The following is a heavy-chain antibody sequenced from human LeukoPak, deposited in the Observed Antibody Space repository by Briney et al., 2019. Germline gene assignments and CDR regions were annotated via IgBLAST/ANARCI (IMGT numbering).Heavy chain of an antibody. V-gene: IGHV1-24*01. Sequence: ASVKVSCKVSGYTLTELSMHWVRQAPGKGLEWMGGFDPEDGETIYAQKFQGRVTMTEDTSTDTAYMELSSLRSEDTAVYYCATAFPSSSWSHYYYYYYGMDVWGQGTTVTVSS. CDR3: ATAFPSSSWSHYYYYYYGMDV. CDR2: FDPEDGET. CDR1: GYTLTELS. J-gene: IGHJ6*02. D-gene: IGHD6-13*01.